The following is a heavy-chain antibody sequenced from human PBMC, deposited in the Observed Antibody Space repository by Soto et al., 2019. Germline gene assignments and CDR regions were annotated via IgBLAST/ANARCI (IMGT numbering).Heavy chain of an antibody. CDR3: ARDAAGDSSGYYYPIWFDP. Sequence: SVKVSCKASGCTFSSYAVSWVRQAPGQGLEWMGGIIPIFGTANYAQKFQGRVTITADESTSTAYMELSSLRSEDTAVYYCARDAAGDSSGYYYPIWFDPWGQGTLVTVSS. D-gene: IGHD3-22*01. CDR2: IIPIFGTA. CDR1: GCTFSSYA. V-gene: IGHV1-69*13. J-gene: IGHJ5*02.